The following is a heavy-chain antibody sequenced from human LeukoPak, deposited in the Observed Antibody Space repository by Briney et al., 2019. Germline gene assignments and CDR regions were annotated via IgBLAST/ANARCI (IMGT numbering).Heavy chain of an antibody. CDR1: GGSISSHYY. Sequence: SETLSLTCTVSGGSISSHYYWIWIRQPPGKGLEWIGSIYYSGSTYYNPSLKSRVTISVDTSKNQFSLKLSSLTAAETAVYYCARQYGSGSAYTPVVDLWGQGTLATVSS. CDR2: IYYSGST. J-gene: IGHJ4*02. CDR3: ARQYGSGSAYTPVVDL. V-gene: IGHV4-39*01. D-gene: IGHD3-10*01.